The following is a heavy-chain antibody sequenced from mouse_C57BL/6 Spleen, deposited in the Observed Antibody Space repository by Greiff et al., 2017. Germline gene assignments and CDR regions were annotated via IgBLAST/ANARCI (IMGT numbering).Heavy chain of an antibody. CDR3: ARWYGSSHWYFDV. D-gene: IGHD1-1*01. Sequence: QVHVKQPGAELVRPGSSVKLSCKASGYTFTSYWMHWVKQRPIQGLEWIGNIDPSDSETHYNQKFKDKATLTVDKSSSTAYMQLSSLTSEDSAVYYCARWYGSSHWYFDVWGTGTTVTGSS. CDR1: GYTFTSYW. V-gene: IGHV1-52*01. J-gene: IGHJ1*03. CDR2: IDPSDSET.